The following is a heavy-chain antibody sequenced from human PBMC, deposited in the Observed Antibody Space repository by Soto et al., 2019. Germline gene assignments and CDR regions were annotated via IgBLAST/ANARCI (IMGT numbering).Heavy chain of an antibody. J-gene: IGHJ4*02. CDR3: ARSYSGSYEGVDY. V-gene: IGHV4-34*01. D-gene: IGHD1-26*01. CDR1: GGSFSGYY. Sequence: SETLSLTYAVYGGSFSGYYWSWIRQPPGKGLEWIGEINHSGSTNYNPSLKSRVTISVDTSKNQFSLKLSSVTAADTAVYYCARSYSGSYEGVDYWGQGTLVTVSS. CDR2: INHSGST.